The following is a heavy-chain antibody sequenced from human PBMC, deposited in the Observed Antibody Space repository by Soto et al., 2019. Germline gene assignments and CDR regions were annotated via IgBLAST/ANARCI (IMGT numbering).Heavy chain of an antibody. CDR1: GFTFDDYA. CDR3: AKDSGGDFWSGYYPFPADRDY. J-gene: IGHJ4*02. CDR2: ISWNSGSI. Sequence: GGSLRLSCAASGFTFDDYAMHWVRQAPGKGLEWVSGISWNSGSIGYADSVKGRFTISRDNAKNSLYLQMNSLRAEDTAVYYCAKDSGGDFWSGYYPFPADRDYWGQGTLVTVSS. V-gene: IGHV3-9*01. D-gene: IGHD3-3*01.